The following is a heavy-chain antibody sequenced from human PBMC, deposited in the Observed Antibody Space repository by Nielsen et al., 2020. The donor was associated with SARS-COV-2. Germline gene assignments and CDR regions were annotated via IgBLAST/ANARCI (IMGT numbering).Heavy chain of an antibody. J-gene: IGHJ6*02. CDR1: GYTFVSYG. D-gene: IGHD3-22*01. Sequence: ASVKVSCKASGYTFVSYGISWVRQAPGQGLEWMGWISAYNGNKKYAQKLQGRVTMTTDTSTSTAYMELRSLRSDDTAVYFCARDEASRGFPSSYYYGMDVWGQGTTVTVSS. V-gene: IGHV1-18*01. CDR2: ISAYNGNK. CDR3: ARDEASRGFPSSYYYGMDV.